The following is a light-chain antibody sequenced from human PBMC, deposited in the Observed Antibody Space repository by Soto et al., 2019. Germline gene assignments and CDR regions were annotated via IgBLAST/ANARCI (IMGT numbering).Light chain of an antibody. CDR1: QSVSSN. J-gene: IGKJ2*01. Sequence: EIVMTQSPATLSVSPGERATLSCRASQSVSSNLAWYQQKPGQAPRLLIYGASTRATGIPARFSGSGSGTEFTLTISSLQSEDFAVIYCQQYNNWPRHTFGQGTKLEIK. V-gene: IGKV3-15*01. CDR3: QQYNNWPRHT. CDR2: GAS.